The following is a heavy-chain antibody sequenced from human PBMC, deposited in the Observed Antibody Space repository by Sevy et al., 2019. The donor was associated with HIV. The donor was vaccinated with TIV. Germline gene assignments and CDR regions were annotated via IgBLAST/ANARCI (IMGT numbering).Heavy chain of an antibody. V-gene: IGHV4-59*01. CDR3: TRAPPVRSGDDSLNWFDP. J-gene: IGHJ5*02. Sequence: SETLSLTCTVSSGSISSYYWSWIRQPPGKGLEYIGYIHSSGTTNYNPSLKSRVTISVDTSKNQFSLTLSSVTAADTAVYYCTRAPPVRSGDDSLNWFDPWGQGTLVTVSS. CDR2: IHSSGTT. CDR1: SGSISSYY. D-gene: IGHD5-12*01.